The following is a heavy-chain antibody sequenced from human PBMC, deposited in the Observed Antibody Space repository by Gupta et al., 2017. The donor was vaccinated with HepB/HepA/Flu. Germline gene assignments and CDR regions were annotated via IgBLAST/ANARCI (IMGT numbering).Heavy chain of an antibody. J-gene: IGHJ3*02. Sequence: EVQLVESGGGLIQPGGSLSLSCAASGFTVSSNYMSWVRQAPGKGLEWVSVIYSGGSTYYADSVKGRFTISRDNSKNTLYLQMNSLRAEDTAVYYCARVIDGYTPDAFDIWGQGTMVTVSS. CDR2: IYSGGST. CDR3: ARVIDGYTPDAFDI. D-gene: IGHD5-24*01. V-gene: IGHV3-53*01. CDR1: GFTVSSNY.